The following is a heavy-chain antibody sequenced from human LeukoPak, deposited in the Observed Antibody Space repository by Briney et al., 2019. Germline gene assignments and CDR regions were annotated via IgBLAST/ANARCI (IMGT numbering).Heavy chain of an antibody. D-gene: IGHD2-15*01. CDR2: ISAYNGNT. CDR3: ASSYCSGGSCDDYYYYYMDV. J-gene: IGHJ6*03. V-gene: IGHV1-18*01. CDR1: GYTFTSYG. Sequence: ASVKVSCKASGYTFTSYGISWVRQAPGQGLEWMGWISAYNGNTNYAQKLQGRVTMTTDTSTSTAYMELSSLRSEDTAVYYCASSYCSGGSCDDYYYYYMDVWGKGTTVTISS.